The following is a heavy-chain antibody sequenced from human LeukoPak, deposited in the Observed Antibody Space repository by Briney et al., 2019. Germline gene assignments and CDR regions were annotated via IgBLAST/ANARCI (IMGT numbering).Heavy chain of an antibody. V-gene: IGHV3-30-3*01. CDR2: ISYDGSNK. J-gene: IGHJ6*02. Sequence: PGGSLRLSCAASGFTFSSYAMHWARQAPGKGLEWVAVISYDGSNKYHADSVKGRFTISRDNSKNTFYLQMNSLRAEDTAVYYCARDYIAAAGKTYYYYGMDVWGQGTTVTVSS. CDR3: ARDYIAAAGKTYYYYGMDV. CDR1: GFTFSSYA. D-gene: IGHD6-13*01.